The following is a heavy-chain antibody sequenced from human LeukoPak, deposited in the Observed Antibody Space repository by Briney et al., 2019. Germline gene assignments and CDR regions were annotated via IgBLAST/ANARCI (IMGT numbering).Heavy chain of an antibody. V-gene: IGHV1-2*06. D-gene: IGHD3-9*01. J-gene: IGHJ4*02. CDR3: ARGEANGLRYFDWLLD. Sequence: ASVKVSCKASGYTFTGCYMHWVRQAPGQGLEWMGRINPNSGGTNYAQKFQGRVTMTRDTSISTAYMELSRLRSDDTAVYYCARGEANGLRYFDWLLDWGQGTLVTVSS. CDR1: GYTFTGCY. CDR2: INPNSGGT.